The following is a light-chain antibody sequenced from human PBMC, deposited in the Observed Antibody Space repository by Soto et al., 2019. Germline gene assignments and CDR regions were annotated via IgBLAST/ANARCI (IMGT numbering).Light chain of an antibody. CDR1: QSVSNW. J-gene: IGKJ2*01. CDR3: HQYNSYTYT. Sequence: DIPMTQSPSTLSASVGDRVTITCRASQSVSNWLAWYQQKPGKAPKLLIYKASSLGSGVPSRFSGSGSGTEFTLTISDLQPDDFAAYYCHQYNSYTYTFGQGTKLEIK. V-gene: IGKV1-5*03. CDR2: KAS.